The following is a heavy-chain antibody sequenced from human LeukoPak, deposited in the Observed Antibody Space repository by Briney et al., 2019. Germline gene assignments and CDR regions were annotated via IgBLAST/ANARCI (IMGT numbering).Heavy chain of an antibody. CDR2: IYYSGST. Sequence: SETLSLTCTVSGGSISSYYWSWIRQPPGKGLEWIGYIYYSGSTDYNPSLKSRVTISVDTSKNQFSLKLSSVTAADTAVYYCARGDSGSYGHYYYYMDVWGKGTTVTISS. CDR1: GGSISSYY. D-gene: IGHD1-26*01. CDR3: ARGDSGSYGHYYYYMDV. V-gene: IGHV4-59*08. J-gene: IGHJ6*03.